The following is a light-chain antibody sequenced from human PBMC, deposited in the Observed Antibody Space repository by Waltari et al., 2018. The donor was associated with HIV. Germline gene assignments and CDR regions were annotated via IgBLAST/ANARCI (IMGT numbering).Light chain of an antibody. CDR2: DNT. J-gene: IGLJ3*02. CDR1: SSNIGNNF. Sequence: QSVLTQPPSVSAASGQQVTISCSGSSSNIGNNFVSWYQQLPGIAPKLLIYDNTKRPSGNPDRFSGSKSGTSATLAITGLQTGDEADYYCGTWDGSLNVWVLGGGTKVTV. CDR3: GTWDGSLNVWV. V-gene: IGLV1-51*01.